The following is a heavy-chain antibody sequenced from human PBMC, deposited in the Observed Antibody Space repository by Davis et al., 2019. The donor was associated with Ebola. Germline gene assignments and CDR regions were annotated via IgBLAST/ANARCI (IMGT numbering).Heavy chain of an antibody. CDR1: GFSFSSYS. V-gene: IGHV3-21*01. CDR2: ISSSSSYI. J-gene: IGHJ4*02. Sequence: PGGSLRLSCAASGFSFSSYSMNWVRQAPGKGLEWVSSISSSSSYIYYADSLKGRFTISRDNVKSSLYLQMNSLRAEDTAVYYCARGLLRYFDWLSYFDYWGQETLVTVSP. CDR3: ARGLLRYFDWLSYFDY. D-gene: IGHD3-9*01.